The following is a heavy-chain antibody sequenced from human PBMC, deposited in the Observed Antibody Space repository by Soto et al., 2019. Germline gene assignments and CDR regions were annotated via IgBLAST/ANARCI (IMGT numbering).Heavy chain of an antibody. J-gene: IGHJ6*02. CDR3: AREPPAKYSSGWYGDYGMDV. Sequence: QVQLVQSGAEVKKPGSSVKVSCKASGGTFSSYAISWVRQAPGQGLEWMGGCIPIFGTANYAQKFQGRVTITADESTSTAYMELSSLRSEDTAVYYCAREPPAKYSSGWYGDYGMDVWGQGTTVTVSS. D-gene: IGHD6-19*01. V-gene: IGHV1-69*01. CDR2: CIPIFGTA. CDR1: GGTFSSYA.